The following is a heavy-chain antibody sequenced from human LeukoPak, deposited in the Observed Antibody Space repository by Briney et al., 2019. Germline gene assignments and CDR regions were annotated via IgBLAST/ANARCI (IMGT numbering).Heavy chain of an antibody. V-gene: IGHV3-30*18. J-gene: IGHJ4*02. Sequence: GGSLRLSCTASGFTFSYFGLHWVRQAPGKGLEWVALISTDPSYKNYADSVKGRFTISRDNSKNTLYLQMNSLRAEDTAVYYCAKGPLPFGCSGGSCYEADFVYWGQGTLVTVSS. CDR2: ISTDPSYK. CDR1: GFTFSYFG. CDR3: AKGPLPFGCSGGSCYEADFVY. D-gene: IGHD2-15*01.